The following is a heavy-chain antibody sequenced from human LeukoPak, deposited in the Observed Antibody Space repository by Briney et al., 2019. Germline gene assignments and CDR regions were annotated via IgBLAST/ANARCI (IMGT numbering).Heavy chain of an antibody. CDR1: GFTFSSYE. CDR2: ISSSGSTI. CDR3: ASLAWTTKEGLLLRAIDY. D-gene: IGHD3-22*01. J-gene: IGHJ4*02. Sequence: GGSLRLSCAASGFTFSSYEMSWVRQAPGKGLEWVSYISSSGSTIYYADSVKGRFTISRDNAKNSLYLQMNSLRAEDTAVYYCASLAWTTKEGLLLRAIDYWGQGTLVTVSS. V-gene: IGHV3-48*03.